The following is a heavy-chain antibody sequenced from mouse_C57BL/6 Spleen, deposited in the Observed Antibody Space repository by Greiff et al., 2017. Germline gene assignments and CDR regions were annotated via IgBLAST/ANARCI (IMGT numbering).Heavy chain of an antibody. Sequence: QVQLQQPGAELVRPGSSVKLSCKASGYTFTSYWMHWVKQRPIQGLEWIGNIDPSDSETHYNQKFKDKATLTVDKSSSTAYMQLSSLTSEDSAVYYCARADSYYAKDYYAMDYWGQGTSVTVSS. CDR3: ARADSYYAKDYYAMDY. CDR1: GYTFTSYW. V-gene: IGHV1-52*01. J-gene: IGHJ4*01. CDR2: IDPSDSET. D-gene: IGHD2-10*01.